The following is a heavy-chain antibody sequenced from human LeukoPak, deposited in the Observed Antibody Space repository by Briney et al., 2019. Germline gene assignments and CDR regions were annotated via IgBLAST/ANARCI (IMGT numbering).Heavy chain of an antibody. CDR3: ARAYCGGDCYSRATDY. Sequence: PGGSLRLSCAASGFTFRSYWMHWVRQAPGKGLVWVSRINSDGRSTSYADSVKGRFTISRDNAKNTLYLQMNSLRVEDTAVYHCARAYCGGDCYSRATDYWGQGTLVTVSS. D-gene: IGHD2-21*02. V-gene: IGHV3-74*01. J-gene: IGHJ4*02. CDR1: GFTFRSYW. CDR2: INSDGRST.